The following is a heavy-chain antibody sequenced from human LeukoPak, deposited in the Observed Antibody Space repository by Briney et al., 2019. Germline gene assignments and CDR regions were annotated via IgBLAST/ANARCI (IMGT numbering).Heavy chain of an antibody. CDR2: IYYSGST. CDR3: ARQVVDTAMATPFDY. D-gene: IGHD5-18*01. CDR1: GGSFSSYY. V-gene: IGHV4-39*01. Sequence: KPSETLSLTCAVYGGSFSSYYWGWIRQPPGKGLEWIGSIYYSGSTYYNPSLKGRVTISVDTSKNQFSLKLSSVTAADTAVYYCARQVVDTAMATPFDYWGQGTLVTVSS. J-gene: IGHJ4*02.